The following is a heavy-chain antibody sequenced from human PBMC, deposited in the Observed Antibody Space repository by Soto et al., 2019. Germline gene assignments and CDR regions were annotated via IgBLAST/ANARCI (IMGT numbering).Heavy chain of an antibody. CDR2: ITGSGVDT. J-gene: IGHJ4*02. Sequence: EVQVLESGGGLVQPGGSLRLSCAASGFTFNNYAMGWVRQAPGKGLEWVSAITGSGVDTYYVDSVKGRFTISRDNSKNTVYLQMNSLRAEDTALYYCAKLGSSSWSPHYYFDYWGQGTLVTVSS. D-gene: IGHD2-2*01. V-gene: IGHV3-23*01. CDR3: AKLGSSSWSPHYYFDY. CDR1: GFTFNNYA.